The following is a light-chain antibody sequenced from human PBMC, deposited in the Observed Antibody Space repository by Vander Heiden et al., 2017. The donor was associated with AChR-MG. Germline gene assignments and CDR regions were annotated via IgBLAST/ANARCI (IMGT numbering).Light chain of an antibody. CDR2: ENN. V-gene: IGLV6-57*03. J-gene: IGLJ3*02. Sequence: NFMLTQPHSVSESPGKTVTISCTRSSGSIASHYVQWYQQRPGSAPTAVIYENNHRPSGVPDRFSCSIDRSSNSASLTISGLKTEDEADYYCQSYDGSISWVFGGGTKVTVL. CDR3: QSYDGSISWV. CDR1: SGSIASHY.